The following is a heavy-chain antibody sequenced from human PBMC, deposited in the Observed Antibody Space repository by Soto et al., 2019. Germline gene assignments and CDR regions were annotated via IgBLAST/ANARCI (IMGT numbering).Heavy chain of an antibody. CDR2: IYYSGST. V-gene: IGHV4-31*03. CDR3: ARGGIAAAAPPDY. CDR1: GGSISSGGYY. D-gene: IGHD6-13*01. J-gene: IGHJ4*02. Sequence: QVQLQESGPGLVKPSQTLSLTCTVSGGSISSGGYYWSWIRQHPGKGLEWIGYIYYSGSTYYNPSLQRRVTISVDTSKNQFSPKLSSVTAADTAVYYCARGGIAAAAPPDYWGQGTLVTVSS.